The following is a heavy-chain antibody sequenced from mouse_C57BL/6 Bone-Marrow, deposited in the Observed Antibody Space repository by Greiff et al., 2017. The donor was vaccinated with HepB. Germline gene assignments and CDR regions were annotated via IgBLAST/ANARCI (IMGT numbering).Heavy chain of an antibody. J-gene: IGHJ4*01. CDR1: GYTFTSYW. Sequence: QVQLKQPGAELVKPGASVKLSCKASGYTFTSYWMQWVKQRPGQGLEWIGEIDPSDSYTNYNQKFKGKATLTVDTSSSTAYMQLSSLTSEDSAVYYCARYYDGYYVDYYAMDYWGQGTSVTVSS. CDR3: ARYYDGYYVDYYAMDY. V-gene: IGHV1-50*01. D-gene: IGHD2-3*01. CDR2: IDPSDSYT.